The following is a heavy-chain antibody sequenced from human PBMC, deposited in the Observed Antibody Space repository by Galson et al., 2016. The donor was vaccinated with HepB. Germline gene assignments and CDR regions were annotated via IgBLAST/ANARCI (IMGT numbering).Heavy chain of an antibody. Sequence: PALVKPTQTLTLTCTFSGFSLSTTAVGVAWIRQPPGKALEGLAIIDWADEKRYSPSLKSRLTITKDTSKNQVVLTMTNMDPVDTGTYYCARRGYSTLSFDYWGQGTLVTVSS. CDR1: GFSLSTTAVG. D-gene: IGHD5-18*01. CDR2: IDWADEK. J-gene: IGHJ4*02. V-gene: IGHV2-5*02. CDR3: ARRGYSTLSFDY.